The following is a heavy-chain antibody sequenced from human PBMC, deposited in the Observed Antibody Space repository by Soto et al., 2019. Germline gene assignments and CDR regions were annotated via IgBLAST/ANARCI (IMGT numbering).Heavy chain of an antibody. J-gene: IGHJ4*02. CDR3: EKDEEVLWFGGALQAPRE. V-gene: IGHV3-30*18. CDR2: ISYDGSNK. Sequence: GGSLTLSCAASGVTFSSYSMHWLRQDPGKWLEWVAIISYDGSNKYYADSVKGRFTISRDNSKNTLYLQMNSLRAEDTAVYYCEKDEEVLWFGGALQAPREWGQG. D-gene: IGHD3-10*01. CDR1: GVTFSSYS.